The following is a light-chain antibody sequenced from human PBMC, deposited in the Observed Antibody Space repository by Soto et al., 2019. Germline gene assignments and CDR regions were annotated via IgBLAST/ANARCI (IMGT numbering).Light chain of an antibody. J-gene: IGKJ1*01. Sequence: DIQMTQSPSSLSASVGDRVTITCRASQSISNYLNWYQQKPGKAPKLLIYAASSRQSGVPSRFSGSGSETDFTLTISSLQPDDSATYYCQQSFSPLWTFGQVTKVEV. CDR1: QSISNY. V-gene: IGKV1-39*01. CDR2: AAS. CDR3: QQSFSPLWT.